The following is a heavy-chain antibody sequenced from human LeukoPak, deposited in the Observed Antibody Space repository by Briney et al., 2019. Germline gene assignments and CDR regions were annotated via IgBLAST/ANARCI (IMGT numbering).Heavy chain of an antibody. CDR3: ARDVVVVTAIPRYYYYYYMDV. Sequence: PGGSLRLSCAASGFTFSSYSMNWVRQAPGKGLEWVSCISSSSSYIYYADSVKGRFTISRDNAKNSLYLQMNSLRAEDTAVYYCARDVVVVTAIPRYYYYYYMDVWGKGTTVTVSS. D-gene: IGHD2-21*02. CDR1: GFTFSSYS. V-gene: IGHV3-21*01. J-gene: IGHJ6*03. CDR2: ISSSSSYI.